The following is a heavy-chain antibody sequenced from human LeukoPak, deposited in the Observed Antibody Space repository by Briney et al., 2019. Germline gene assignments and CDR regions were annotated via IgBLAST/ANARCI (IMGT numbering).Heavy chain of an antibody. CDR3: ARDEKGIAAAGAY. Sequence: SSETLSLTCTVSGGSISIDSYYWSWIRQPAGKGLEWIGRIYTSGGTNYNPSLKRRVTISLDTSKNQFSLKVSSVTAADTAVYYCARDEKGIAAAGAYWGQGTLVTVSS. CDR1: GGSISIDSYY. D-gene: IGHD6-13*01. J-gene: IGHJ4*02. V-gene: IGHV4-61*02. CDR2: IYTSGGT.